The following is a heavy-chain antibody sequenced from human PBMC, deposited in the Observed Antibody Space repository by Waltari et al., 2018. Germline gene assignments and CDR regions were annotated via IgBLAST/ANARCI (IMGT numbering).Heavy chain of an antibody. V-gene: IGHV4-4*02. D-gene: IGHD5-12*01. CDR3: ARDRGGGLYLDS. J-gene: IGHJ4*02. CDR2: VKRGGGT. CDR1: GDSMISFYF. Sequence: QLQLQESGPGPVKPSGTLSLPCVVSGDSMISFYFWSWVRQSPGKGLAWIGQVKRGGGTNYSPSFGSRVTMSLYTSINHFSLNMHSATAADTAVYYCARDRGGGLYLDSWGRGILVSVSP.